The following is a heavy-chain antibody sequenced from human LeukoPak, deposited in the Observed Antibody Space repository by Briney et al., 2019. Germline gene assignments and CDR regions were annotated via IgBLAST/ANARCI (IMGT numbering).Heavy chain of an antibody. CDR3: ARCLRRDGRNVASLGFDI. Sequence: GGSLRLSCAASGFTVSSNYMSWVRQAPGKGLEWVSVIYSGGSTYYADSVKGRFTISRDNSKNTLNLQKNSLRAEDTAVYYCARCLRRDGRNVASLGFDIWGQGTMVTVSS. CDR2: IYSGGST. D-gene: IGHD5-24*01. J-gene: IGHJ3*02. CDR1: GFTVSSNY. V-gene: IGHV3-66*01.